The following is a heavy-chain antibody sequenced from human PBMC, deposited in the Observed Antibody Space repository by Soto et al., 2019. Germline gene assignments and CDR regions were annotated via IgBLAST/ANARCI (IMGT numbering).Heavy chain of an antibody. CDR2: ISSDGSEK. CDR3: AKGAVTTSLYYFDY. D-gene: IGHD4-17*01. CDR1: GFTFSTYG. Sequence: QVQLVESGGGVVQPGRSLRLSCAASGFTFSTYGVHWVRQAPGKGLEWVAVISSDGSEKYYAGSVKGRVSISRDNSKSTLYLQMDSLRDEDTAVYYCAKGAVTTSLYYFDYWGQGTLVTVSS. J-gene: IGHJ4*02. V-gene: IGHV3-30*18.